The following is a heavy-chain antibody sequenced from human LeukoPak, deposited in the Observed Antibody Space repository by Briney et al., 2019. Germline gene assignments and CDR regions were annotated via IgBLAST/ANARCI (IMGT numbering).Heavy chain of an antibody. CDR2: IKQDGSEK. Sequence: PGGSLTLSCAASELSFCSNYMTWVRQAPGKGLEWVANIKQDGSEKYYVDSVKGRFTISRDNAKNSLYLQMNSLRAEDTAVYYCARSSAYYNYMDVWGKGTTVTVSS. CDR1: ELSFCSNY. CDR3: ARSSAYYNYMDV. V-gene: IGHV3-7*01. J-gene: IGHJ6*03.